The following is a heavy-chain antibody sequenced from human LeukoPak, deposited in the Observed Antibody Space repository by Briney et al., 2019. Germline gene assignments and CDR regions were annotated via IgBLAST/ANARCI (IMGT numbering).Heavy chain of an antibody. CDR2: IYHSGGT. Sequence: SETLSLTCAVSGYSISSGYYWGWIRQPPGKGLEWIGSIYHSGGTYYNPSLKSRVTISVDTSKNQFSLKLSSVTAADTAVYYCARHLDRSMDVWGKGTTVTVSS. CDR1: GYSISSGYY. V-gene: IGHV4-38-2*01. CDR3: ARHLDRSMDV. J-gene: IGHJ6*03.